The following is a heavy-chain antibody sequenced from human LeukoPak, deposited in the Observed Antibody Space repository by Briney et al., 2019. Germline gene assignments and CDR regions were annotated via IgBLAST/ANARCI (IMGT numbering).Heavy chain of an antibody. CDR3: AREEYYYGSSGSRWTAGFDY. J-gene: IGHJ4*02. CDR2: INPNSGGT. Sequence: ASVKVSCKASGYTFTGYYMHWVRQAPGQGLEWMGWINPNSGGTNYAQKFQGRVTMTRDTSISTAYMELSSLRSEDTAVYYCAREEYYYGSSGSRWTAGFDYWGQGTLVTVSS. CDR1: GYTFTGYY. D-gene: IGHD3-22*01. V-gene: IGHV1-2*02.